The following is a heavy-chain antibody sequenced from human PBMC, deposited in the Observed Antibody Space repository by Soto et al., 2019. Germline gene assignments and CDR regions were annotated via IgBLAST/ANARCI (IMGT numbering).Heavy chain of an antibody. Sequence: ASVKVSCKTSGYTFTNYGITWVRQAPGQGLKWMGWISAYNGDTNYAQKFQGRVIMTTDTSTTTAYMELRSLRSDDTAVYYCARGPAGGLRGGVSYWGQGPLVTISS. CDR2: ISAYNGDT. J-gene: IGHJ4*02. V-gene: IGHV1-18*04. D-gene: IGHD2-15*01. CDR1: GYTFTNYG. CDR3: ARGPAGGLRGGVSY.